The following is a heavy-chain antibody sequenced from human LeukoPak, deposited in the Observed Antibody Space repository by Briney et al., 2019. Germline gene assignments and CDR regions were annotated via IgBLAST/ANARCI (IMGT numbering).Heavy chain of an antibody. V-gene: IGHV3-48*01. CDR3: AREPRGYAFDI. CDR2: ITSSSTTI. Sequence: GGSLRLSCAASGFILSSYSMNWVRQAPGKGLEWVSFITSSSTTIYYADSVKGRFTISRDNAKNSLYLQMNSLRAEDTAVYYCAREPRGYAFDIWGQGTMVTVSS. J-gene: IGHJ3*02. CDR1: GFILSSYS.